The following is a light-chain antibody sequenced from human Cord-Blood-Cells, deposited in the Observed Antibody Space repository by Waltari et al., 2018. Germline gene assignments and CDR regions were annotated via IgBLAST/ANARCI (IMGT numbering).Light chain of an antibody. CDR2: GTT. CDR1: SGSVSTSYY. V-gene: IGLV8-61*01. Sequence: QTVVTQEPSFSVSPGGTVTLTCGFSSGSVSTSYYPSLYQQIPGQAPRTLIYGTTTRSSRVPDRFSGSILGNKAALTITGDQADDESDYYCVLYMGSGISVFGGGTKLTVL. CDR3: VLYMGSGISV. J-gene: IGLJ3*02.